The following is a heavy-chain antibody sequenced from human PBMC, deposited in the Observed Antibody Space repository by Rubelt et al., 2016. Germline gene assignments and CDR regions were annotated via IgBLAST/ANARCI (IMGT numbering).Heavy chain of an antibody. V-gene: IGHV2-70*15. J-gene: IGHJ4*02. CDR2: IDWDDDK. CDR3: AHGYRDGSGSYYYAYFDY. Sequence: QVTLRESGPALVKPTQTLTLTCTFSGFSLSTSGMCVSWIRQPPGKALEWLARIDWDDDKYYSTSLKTRLTISKDTSKNQVVLTMTHMDPVDTATYYGAHGYRDGSGSYYYAYFDYWGQGTLVTASP. D-gene: IGHD3-10*01. CDR1: GFSLSTSGMC.